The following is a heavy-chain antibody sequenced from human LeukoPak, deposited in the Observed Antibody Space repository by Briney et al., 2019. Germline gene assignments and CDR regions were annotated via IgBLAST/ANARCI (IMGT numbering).Heavy chain of an antibody. CDR2: IRYDGTNK. CDR1: GFPFSSYG. Sequence: GGSLRLSCAASGFPFSSYGMHWVRQAPGKGLEWVAFIRYDGTNKYCADSVKGRFTISRDNAKNSLYLQMNSLRVEDTAVYYCAREGSGESWPTLDIWGQGTTVTVSS. J-gene: IGHJ3*02. V-gene: IGHV3-30*02. CDR3: AREGSGESWPTLDI. D-gene: IGHD3-10*01.